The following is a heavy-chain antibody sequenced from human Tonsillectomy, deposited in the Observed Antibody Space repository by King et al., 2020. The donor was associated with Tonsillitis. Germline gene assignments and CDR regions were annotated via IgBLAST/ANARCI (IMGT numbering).Heavy chain of an antibody. Sequence: QLQESGPGLVKPSETLSLTCTVSGVSINNYYWAWIRQPPGKGLEWIGHVHHRGSTNSNPSLKNRVTMSVDTSKNQFSLKLSPVTAADTALYYCARDLTYYYDVSVPNSWFDPWGQGTLVTVSS. CDR2: VHHRGST. D-gene: IGHD3-22*01. V-gene: IGHV4-59*01. CDR3: ARDLTYYYDVSVPNSWFDP. CDR1: GVSINNYY. J-gene: IGHJ5*02.